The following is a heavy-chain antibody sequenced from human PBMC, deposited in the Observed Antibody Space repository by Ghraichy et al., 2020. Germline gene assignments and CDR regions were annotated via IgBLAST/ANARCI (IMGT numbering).Heavy chain of an antibody. D-gene: IGHD3-3*01. CDR3: ARDSRPFGVVLLFDY. CDR1: GYTFSSYG. V-gene: IGHV1-18*01. Sequence: ASVKVSCKASGYTFSSYGISWVRQAPGQGLEWMGWISAYNGNTNYAQKLQGRVTMTTDTSTSTAYMELRSLRSDDTAVYYCARDSRPFGVVLLFDYWGQGTLVTVSS. CDR2: ISAYNGNT. J-gene: IGHJ4*02.